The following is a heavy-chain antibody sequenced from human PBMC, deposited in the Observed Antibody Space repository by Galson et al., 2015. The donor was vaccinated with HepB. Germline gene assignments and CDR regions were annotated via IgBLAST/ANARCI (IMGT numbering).Heavy chain of an antibody. D-gene: IGHD2-2*01. CDR2: MYPGDFDT. Sequence: QSGAEVKKPGESLKISCKGSGYSFTDNWIGWVRQMPGKGLEWVGIMYPGDFDTRYSPSFQGQVTISVDKSISTAYLQWSTLQASDTGIYYCAAAIGGYYYYAMDVWGQGTTVSVSS. CDR1: GYSFTDNW. CDR3: AAAIGGYYYYAMDV. J-gene: IGHJ6*02. V-gene: IGHV5-51*03.